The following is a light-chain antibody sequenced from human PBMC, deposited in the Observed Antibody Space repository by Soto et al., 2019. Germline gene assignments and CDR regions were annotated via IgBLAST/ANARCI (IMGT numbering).Light chain of an antibody. CDR1: QTISSW. V-gene: IGKV1-5*03. CDR2: KAS. Sequence: DIQMTQSPSTLSGSVGDRVTITCRASQTISSWLAWYQQKPGKAPKLLIYKASTLKIGVPSRLSGGGSGKEFTLTVSSLQPHDFANYYCQHDSSYSEAFGQGTKVELK. CDR3: QHDSSYSEA. J-gene: IGKJ1*01.